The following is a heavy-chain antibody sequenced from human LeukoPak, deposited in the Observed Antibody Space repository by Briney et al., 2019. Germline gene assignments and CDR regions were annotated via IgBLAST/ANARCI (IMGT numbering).Heavy chain of an antibody. Sequence: SETLSLTCTVSGYSISSGYYWGWIRQPPGKGLEWIGSIYYSGSTYYNPSLKSRVTISVDTSKNQFSLKLSSVTAADTAVYYCARDSQGIAVAGTAFDIWGQGTMVTVSS. CDR3: ARDSQGIAVAGTAFDI. D-gene: IGHD6-19*01. CDR2: IYYSGST. V-gene: IGHV4-38-2*02. J-gene: IGHJ3*02. CDR1: GYSISSGYY.